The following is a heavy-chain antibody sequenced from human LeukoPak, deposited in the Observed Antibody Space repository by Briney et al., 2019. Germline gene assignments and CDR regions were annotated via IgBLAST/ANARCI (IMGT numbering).Heavy chain of an antibody. CDR1: GFTFSSYA. V-gene: IGHV3-30-3*01. CDR3: ARDRAKSYYYDSSGYYRELDY. J-gene: IGHJ4*02. Sequence: QAGGSLRLSCAASGFTFSSYAMHWVRQAPGKGLEWVAVISYDGSNKYYADSVKGRFTISRDNSKNTLYLQMNSLRAEDTAVYYCARDRAKSYYYDSSGYYRELDYWGQGTLVTVSS. CDR2: ISYDGSNK. D-gene: IGHD3-22*01.